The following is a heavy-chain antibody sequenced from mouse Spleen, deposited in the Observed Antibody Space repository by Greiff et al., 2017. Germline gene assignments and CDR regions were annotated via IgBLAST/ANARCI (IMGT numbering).Heavy chain of an antibody. CDR3: ARGATVVAFDY. Sequence: DVQLQESGGGLVKPGGSLKLSCAASGFTFSSYAMSWVRQTPEKRLEWVATISSGGSYTYYPDSVKGRFTISRDNAKNTLYLQMSSLRSEDTAMYYCARGATVVAFDYWGQGTTLTVSS. J-gene: IGHJ2*01. D-gene: IGHD1-1*01. V-gene: IGHV5-9-3*01. CDR1: GFTFSSYA. CDR2: ISSGGSYT.